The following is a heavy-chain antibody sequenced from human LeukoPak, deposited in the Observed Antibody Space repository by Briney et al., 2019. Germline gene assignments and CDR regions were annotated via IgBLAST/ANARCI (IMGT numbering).Heavy chain of an antibody. D-gene: IGHD4-17*01. V-gene: IGHV1-2*02. J-gene: IGHJ6*03. Sequence: ASVKVSCKASGYTFTGYYMHWVRQAPGQGLEWMGWINPNSGGTNYAQKFQGRVTMTRNTSISTAYMELSSLRSEDTAVYYCARCLTVTTSLYYYYYYYMDVWGKGTTVTISS. CDR2: INPNSGGT. CDR1: GYTFTGYY. CDR3: ARCLTVTTSLYYYYYYYMDV.